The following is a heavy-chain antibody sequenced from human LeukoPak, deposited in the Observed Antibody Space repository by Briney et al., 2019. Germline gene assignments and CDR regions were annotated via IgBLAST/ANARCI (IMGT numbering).Heavy chain of an antibody. V-gene: IGHV4-61*08. Sequence: SQTLSLTCAVSGGSINSGAFSWSWFRQPPGKGLEWIGYIYYSGNTNYNPSLKSRVTISVDTSKNQFSLKLSSVTAADTAVYYCATDNSYGSGSYYTWGQGTLVTVSS. CDR2: IYYSGNT. D-gene: IGHD3-10*01. CDR3: ATDNSYGSGSYYT. CDR1: GGSINSGAFS. J-gene: IGHJ4*02.